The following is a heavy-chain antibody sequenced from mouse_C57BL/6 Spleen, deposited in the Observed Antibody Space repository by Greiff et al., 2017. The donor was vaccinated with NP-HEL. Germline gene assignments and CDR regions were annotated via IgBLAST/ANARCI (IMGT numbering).Heavy chain of an antibody. V-gene: IGHV5-17*01. CDR2: ISSGSSTI. J-gene: IGHJ3*01. CDR1: GFTFSDYG. Sequence: EVKLVESGGGLVKPGGSLKLSCAASGFTFSDYGMHWVRQAPEKGLEWVAYISSGSSTIYYADTVKGRFTISRDNAKNTLFLQMTSLRSEDTAMYYCASLRSSWFAYWGQGTLVTVSA. CDR3: ASLRSSWFAY. D-gene: IGHD1-1*01.